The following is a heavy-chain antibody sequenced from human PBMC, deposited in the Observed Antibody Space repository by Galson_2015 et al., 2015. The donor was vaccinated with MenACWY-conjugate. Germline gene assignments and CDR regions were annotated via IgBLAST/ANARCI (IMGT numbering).Heavy chain of an antibody. J-gene: IGHJ3*02. CDR2: ISSSSSYI. Sequence: SLRLSCAASGFTFSSYSMNWVRQAPGKGLEWVSSISSSSSYIYYADSVKGRFTIYRDNAKNSLYLQMNSLRVEDTAVYYCARHDPDGSYGDDAFDIWGQGTMVTVSS. CDR1: GFTFSSYS. CDR3: ARHDPDGSYGDDAFDI. V-gene: IGHV3-21*01. D-gene: IGHD2-15*01.